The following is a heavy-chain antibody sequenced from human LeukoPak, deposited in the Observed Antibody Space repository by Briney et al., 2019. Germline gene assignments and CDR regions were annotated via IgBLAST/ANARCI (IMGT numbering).Heavy chain of an antibody. CDR2: ISSSGSTI. CDR1: GFTFSSYE. J-gene: IGHJ4*02. D-gene: IGHD4-17*01. CDR3: ATYGDFFDY. Sequence: GGSLRLSCAASGFTFSSYEMNWVRQAPGKGLERVSYISSSGSTIYYADSVKGRFTISRDNAKNSLYLQMNSLRAGDTAVYYCATYGDFFDYWGQGTLVTVSS. V-gene: IGHV3-48*03.